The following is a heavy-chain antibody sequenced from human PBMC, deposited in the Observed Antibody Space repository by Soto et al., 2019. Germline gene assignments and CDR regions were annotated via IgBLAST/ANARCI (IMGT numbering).Heavy chain of an antibody. J-gene: IGHJ4*02. CDR3: AREYAYYYDSSGYPFDF. Sequence: SVKVSCKASGGTFSSYAISWVRQAPGQGLEWMGGIIPIFGTANYAQKFQGRVTITADESMSTAYMELSSLRSEDTAVYYCAREYAYYYDSSGYPFDFWGKGTLITVS. V-gene: IGHV1-69*13. CDR2: IIPIFGTA. CDR1: GGTFSSYA. D-gene: IGHD3-22*01.